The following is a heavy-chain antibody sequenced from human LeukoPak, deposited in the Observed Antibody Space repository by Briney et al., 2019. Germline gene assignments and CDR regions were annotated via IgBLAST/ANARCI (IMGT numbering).Heavy chain of an antibody. V-gene: IGHV4-59*12. CDR1: GGSISSYY. D-gene: IGHD5-24*01. CDR3: ARGDGFNRY. CDR2: IFYSGST. Sequence: SETLSLTCTVAGGSISSYYWSWIRQPPGKGLEWIGYIFYSGSTNYNPSLKSRVTISVDTSKNQFSLKLNSVTAADTAVYYCARGDGFNRYWGQGTLVTVSS. J-gene: IGHJ4*02.